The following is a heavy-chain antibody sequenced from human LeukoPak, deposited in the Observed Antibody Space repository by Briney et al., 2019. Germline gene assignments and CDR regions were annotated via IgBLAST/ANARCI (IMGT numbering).Heavy chain of an antibody. Sequence: ASVKVSCKASGYTFTGYYMHWVRRAPGQGVEWMGWINPNSGGTNYAQKFQGRVTMTRDTSISTAYKELSRLRSDDTAVYYCARRLLWFGELSYFDYWGQGTLVTVSS. CDR3: ARRLLWFGELSYFDY. D-gene: IGHD3-10*01. CDR2: INPNSGGT. CDR1: GYTFTGYY. V-gene: IGHV1-2*02. J-gene: IGHJ4*02.